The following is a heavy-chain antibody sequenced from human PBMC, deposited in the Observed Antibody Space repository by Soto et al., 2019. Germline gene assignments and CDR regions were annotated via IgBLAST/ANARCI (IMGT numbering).Heavy chain of an antibody. D-gene: IGHD3-3*01. CDR1: GYRFTSYG. J-gene: IGHJ6*03. V-gene: IGHV1-18*01. Sequence: KACSKDCGYRFTSYGRRWVRQSPGQGLEWMGWISAYNGNTNYAQKLQGRVTMTTDTSTSTAYMELRSLRSDDTAVYYCARSWYYDFWSGYYNYYYYYMDVWGKGTTVTVSS. CDR3: ARSWYYDFWSGYYNYYYYYMDV. CDR2: ISAYNGNT.